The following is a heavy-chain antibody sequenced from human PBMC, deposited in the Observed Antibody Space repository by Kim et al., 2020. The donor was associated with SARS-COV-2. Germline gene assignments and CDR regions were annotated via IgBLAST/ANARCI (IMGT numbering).Heavy chain of an antibody. CDR2: ISSNSSNI. CDR1: GFTFSSYS. V-gene: IGHV3-21*01. Sequence: GGSLRLSCAASGFTFSSYSMNWVRQAPGKGLEWVSSISSNSSNIYYADSVKGRFTISRDNSKNSLYLQMNSLRAEDTAVYYCARDPSTSWPTGDDWGQG. D-gene: IGHD6-13*01. J-gene: IGHJ4*02. CDR3: ARDPSTSWPTGDD.